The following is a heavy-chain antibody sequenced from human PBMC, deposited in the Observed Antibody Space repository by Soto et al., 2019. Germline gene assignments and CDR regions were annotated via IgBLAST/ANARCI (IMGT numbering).Heavy chain of an antibody. D-gene: IGHD3-3*01. CDR1: GDSVSSNSAA. CDR2: TYYRPKWYN. V-gene: IGHV6-1*01. Sequence: SQTLSLTCAISGDSVSSNSAAWNWIRQSPSRGLEWLGRTYYRPKWYNDYAVSVKSRITINPDTSKNKFSLQLNSVTPEDTAVEYCARAEERITIFGVVIINGMDVWGQGTTVTVSS. CDR3: ARAEERITIFGVVIINGMDV. J-gene: IGHJ6*02.